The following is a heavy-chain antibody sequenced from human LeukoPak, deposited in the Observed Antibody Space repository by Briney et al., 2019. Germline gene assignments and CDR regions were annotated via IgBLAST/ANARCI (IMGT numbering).Heavy chain of an antibody. D-gene: IGHD4-17*01. Sequence: SESLSLTCTVSGGSISSYYWSWIRQPPGKGLEWIGYIYYSGSTNYNPSLKSRVTISVDTSKNQFSLKLSSVTAADTAVYYCARGYGDPYYYYYGMDVWGQGTTVTVSS. CDR2: IYYSGST. J-gene: IGHJ6*02. CDR3: ARGYGDPYYYYYGMDV. CDR1: GGSISSYY. V-gene: IGHV4-59*01.